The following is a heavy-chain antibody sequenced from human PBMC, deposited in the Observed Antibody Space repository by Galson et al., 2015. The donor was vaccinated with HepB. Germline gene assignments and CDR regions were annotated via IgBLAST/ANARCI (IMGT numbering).Heavy chain of an antibody. CDR1: GGPISSGGYF. V-gene: IGHV4-31*03. D-gene: IGHD3-10*01. CDR3: ARVAIRGAIDY. CDR2: IYDSGRT. J-gene: IGHJ4*02. Sequence: TLSLTCTVSGGPISSGGYFWTWIRQHPGKGLEWIGYIYDSGRTYYNPSLHSRVIISVDTSQKQFFLKLNSVTAADTAVYYCARVAIRGAIDYWGQGTLVTVSS.